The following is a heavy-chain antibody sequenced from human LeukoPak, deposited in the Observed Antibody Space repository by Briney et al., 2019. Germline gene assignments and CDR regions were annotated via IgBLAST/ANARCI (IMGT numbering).Heavy chain of an antibody. CDR2: IRQDGGEK. V-gene: IGHV3-7*01. CDR1: GYSFTSYW. CDR3: ARDGTAAGLYFDL. D-gene: IGHD6-13*01. J-gene: IGHJ4*01. Sequence: GESLKISCKGSGYSFTSYWIGWVRQAPGKGLEWVASIRQDGGEKSYVDSVKGRFTISRDNTKNSLYLQINSLRAEDTAVYYCARDGTAAGLYFDLWGQGTLVTVSS.